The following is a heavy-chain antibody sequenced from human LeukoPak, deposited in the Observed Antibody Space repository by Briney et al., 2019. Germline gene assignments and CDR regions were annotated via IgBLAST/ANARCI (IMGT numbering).Heavy chain of an antibody. V-gene: IGHV1-18*01. D-gene: IGHD1-26*01. J-gene: IGHJ4*02. CDR3: ARDSGGYGFREESNFDY. CDR1: GYTFTSYG. Sequence: ASVKVSCKASGYTFTSYGISWVRQAPGQGLEWMGWISAYNGNTNYAQKLQGRVTMTTDTSTSTAYMELRSLRSDDTAVYYCARDSGGYGFREESNFDYWGQGTLVTVSS. CDR2: ISAYNGNT.